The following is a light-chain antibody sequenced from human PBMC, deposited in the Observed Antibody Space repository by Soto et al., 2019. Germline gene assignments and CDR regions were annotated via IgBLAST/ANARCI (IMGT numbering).Light chain of an antibody. CDR1: QSVSSSY. Sequence: EIVLTQSPGTLSLSPGERATLSCRASQSVSSSYLAWYQQNRGQAPRLLIYGASSSATGIPDRFGGSGSGTDFTLTISRLEPEDFAVYYCQQYGSSRWTFGQGTKVEIK. CDR2: GAS. CDR3: QQYGSSRWT. V-gene: IGKV3-20*01. J-gene: IGKJ1*01.